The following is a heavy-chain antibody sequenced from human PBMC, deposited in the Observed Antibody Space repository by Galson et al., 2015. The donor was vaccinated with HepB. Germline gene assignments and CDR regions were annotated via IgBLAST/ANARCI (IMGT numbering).Heavy chain of an antibody. CDR2: IQEGGSDR. Sequence: SLRLSCAASGFAFSTYWMSWVRQAPGKGLEWVASIQEGGSDRYFVDSVKGRFTISRDNAKDSLYLQMSSLRAEDTAVYYCARDRGFRSGGTWHVHYFDYWGQGTLVTVSS. CDR3: ARDRGFRSGGTWHVHYFDY. CDR1: GFAFSTYW. V-gene: IGHV3-7*01. D-gene: IGHD2-15*01. J-gene: IGHJ4*02.